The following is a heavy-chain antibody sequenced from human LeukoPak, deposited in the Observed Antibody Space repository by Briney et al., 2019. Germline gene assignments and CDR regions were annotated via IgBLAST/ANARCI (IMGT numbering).Heavy chain of an antibody. V-gene: IGHV4-34*01. CDR2: INHSGST. J-gene: IGHJ4*02. Sequence: SETLSLTCAVYGGSFSGYYWSWIRQPPGKWLEWIGEINHSGSTNYNPSLKSRVTISVDTSKNQFSLKLSSVTAADTAVYYCAREFVGGYYDSSGYFDYWGQGTLVTVSS. CDR1: GGSFSGYY. D-gene: IGHD3-22*01. CDR3: AREFVGGYYDSSGYFDY.